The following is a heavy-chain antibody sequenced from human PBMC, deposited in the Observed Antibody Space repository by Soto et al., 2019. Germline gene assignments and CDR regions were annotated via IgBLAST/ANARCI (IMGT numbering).Heavy chain of an antibody. Sequence: QVQLVQSGAEVKKPGSSVKVSCRASGGTFSSYTISWVRQAPGQGLEWMGRIIPILGIANYAQKFQGRVTITADKSTSTAYMEVSSLRSVDTAVYYCATHARADYGDYYWFDPWGHGTLVTVSS. V-gene: IGHV1-69*02. CDR3: ATHARADYGDYYWFDP. CDR1: GGTFSSYT. CDR2: IIPILGIA. J-gene: IGHJ5*02. D-gene: IGHD4-17*01.